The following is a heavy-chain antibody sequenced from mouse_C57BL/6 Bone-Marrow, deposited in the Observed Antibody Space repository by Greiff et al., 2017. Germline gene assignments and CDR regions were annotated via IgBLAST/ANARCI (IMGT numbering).Heavy chain of an antibody. CDR1: GYTFTSYW. J-gene: IGHJ2*01. CDR2: IHPNSGST. D-gene: IGHD1-3*01. Sequence: QVQLQQSGAELVKPGASVKLSCKASGYTFTSYWMHWVKQRPGQGLEWIGMIHPNSGSTNYNEKFKSKATLTVDKSSSTAYMQLSSLTSEDSAVDDYARGKLKWQDYFDYWGQGTTRTVST. V-gene: IGHV1-64*01. CDR3: ARGKLKWQDYFDY.